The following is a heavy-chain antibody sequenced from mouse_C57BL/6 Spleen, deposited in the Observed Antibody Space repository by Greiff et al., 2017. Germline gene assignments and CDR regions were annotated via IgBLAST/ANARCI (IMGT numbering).Heavy chain of an antibody. Sequence: VQLQQSGPELVKPGASVKISCKASGYAFSSSWMNWVKQRPGKGLEWIGRIYPGDGDTNYNGKFKGKATLTADKSSSTAYMQLSSLTSEDSAVYFCARSGDYAYFDYWGQGTTLTVSS. CDR1: GYAFSSSW. CDR2: IYPGDGDT. V-gene: IGHV1-82*01. CDR3: ARSGDYAYFDY. J-gene: IGHJ2*01. D-gene: IGHD2-4*01.